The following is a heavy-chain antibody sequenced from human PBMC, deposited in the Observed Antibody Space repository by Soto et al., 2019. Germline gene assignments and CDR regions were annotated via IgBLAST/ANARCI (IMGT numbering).Heavy chain of an antibody. D-gene: IGHD2-2*02. V-gene: IGHV4-34*01. CDR3: ARSGEGCSSTSCYTRLYYYYYYGMDV. CDR2: INHSGST. CDR1: GGSFSGYY. Sequence: PSETLSLTCAVYGGSFSGYYWSWIRQPPGKGLEWIGEINHSGSTNYNPSLKSRVTISVDTAKNQFSLKLSSVTAADTAVYYCARSGEGCSSTSCYTRLYYYYYYGMDVWCQGTTVTVSS. J-gene: IGHJ6*02.